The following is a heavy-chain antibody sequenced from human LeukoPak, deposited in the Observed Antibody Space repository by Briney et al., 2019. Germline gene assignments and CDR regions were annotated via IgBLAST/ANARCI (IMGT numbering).Heavy chain of an antibody. Sequence: HPGGSLRLSCAASGFTFSSYGMHWVRRAPGKGLEWVAFIRYDGSNKYYADSVKGRFTISRDNSKNTLYLQMNSLRAEDTAVYYCAKDPARVLRFLEWLAAEYFQHWGQGTLVTVSS. J-gene: IGHJ1*01. CDR2: IRYDGSNK. CDR3: AKDPARVLRFLEWLAAEYFQH. V-gene: IGHV3-30*02. CDR1: GFTFSSYG. D-gene: IGHD3-3*01.